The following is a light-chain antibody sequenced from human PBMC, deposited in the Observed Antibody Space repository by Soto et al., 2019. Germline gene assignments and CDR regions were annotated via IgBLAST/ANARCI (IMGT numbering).Light chain of an antibody. J-gene: IGKJ1*01. CDR2: AAS. Sequence: EIVMTQSPATLSVSPGERATLSCRASQSLSFNLAWYQQKPGQAPRLLIYAASTRATGIPARFSGSGSGTEFTLTISSLQSEDFAVYYCQQYYRGPQTFGQGTKGDI. CDR3: QQYYRGPQT. V-gene: IGKV3-15*01. CDR1: QSLSFN.